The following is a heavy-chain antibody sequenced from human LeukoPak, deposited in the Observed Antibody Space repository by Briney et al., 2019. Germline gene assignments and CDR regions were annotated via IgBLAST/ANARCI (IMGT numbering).Heavy chain of an antibody. V-gene: IGHV4-59*01. CDR3: AREQWLGQNYYYGMDV. Sequence: SETLSLTCTVSGGSISSYYWSWIRQPPGKGLEGIGYIYYSGSTNYNPSLKSRVTISVDTSKNQFSLKLSSVTAADTAVYYCAREQWLGQNYYYGMDVWGQGTTVTVSS. D-gene: IGHD6-19*01. CDR1: GGSISSYY. CDR2: IYYSGST. J-gene: IGHJ6*02.